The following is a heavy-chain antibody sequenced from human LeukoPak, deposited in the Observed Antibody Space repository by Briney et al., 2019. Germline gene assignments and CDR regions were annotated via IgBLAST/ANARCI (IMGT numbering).Heavy chain of an antibody. CDR2: INPDSGGT. J-gene: IGHJ5*02. D-gene: IGHD5-18*01. Sequence: GASVKVSCKASGYTFTGYYMHWVRQAPGQGLEWMGWINPDSGGTNYAQKFQGRVTMTRDTSISTAYMELSRLRSDDTAVYYCARAVYSKRKYNWFDPWGQGTLVTVSS. CDR1: GYTFTGYY. CDR3: ARAVYSKRKYNWFDP. V-gene: IGHV1-2*02.